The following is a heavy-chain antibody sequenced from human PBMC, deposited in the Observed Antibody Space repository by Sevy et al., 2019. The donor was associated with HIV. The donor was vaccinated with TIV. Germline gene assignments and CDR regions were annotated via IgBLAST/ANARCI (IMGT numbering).Heavy chain of an antibody. D-gene: IGHD6-13*01. V-gene: IGHV4-59*01. J-gene: IGHJ6*02. CDR2: IYYTGCT. Sequence: SETLSLTCTVSGDSISTYYWSWIRQPPGKGLEWIGYIYYTGCTNYNPSLKSRVSISVDTSKNQFSLKLTSVTAADTAVYFCARGWGASAGTNYGLDVWGQGTTVTVSS. CDR3: ARGWGASAGTNYGLDV. CDR1: GDSISTYY.